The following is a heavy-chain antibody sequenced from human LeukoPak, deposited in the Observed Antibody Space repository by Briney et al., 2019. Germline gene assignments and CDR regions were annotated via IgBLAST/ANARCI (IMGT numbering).Heavy chain of an antibody. CDR1: GFTFSSYS. V-gene: IGHV3-21*01. Sequence: GGSLRLSCAASGFTFSSYSMNWVRQAPGKGLEWVSSISSSSSYIYYADSVKGRFTISRDNAKNSLYLQMNSLRAEDTAVYYCAREPLVVVVAATSAWFDPWGQGTLVTVSS. CDR2: ISSSSSYI. D-gene: IGHD2-15*01. CDR3: AREPLVVVVAATSAWFDP. J-gene: IGHJ5*02.